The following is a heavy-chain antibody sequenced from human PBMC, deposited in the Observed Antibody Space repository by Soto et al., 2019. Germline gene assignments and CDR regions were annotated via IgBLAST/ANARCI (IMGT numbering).Heavy chain of an antibody. CDR1: GYTFTSYG. J-gene: IGHJ6*02. CDR2: ISAYNGNT. D-gene: IGHD6-13*01. Sequence: ASVKVSCKASGYTFTSYGISWVRQAPGQGLEWMGWISAYNGNTNYAQKLQGRVTMTTDTSTSTAYMELRSLRSDDTAVYYCARGGYSSSWHLSSYYYYGMDVWGQGTTVTVSS. V-gene: IGHV1-18*04. CDR3: ARGGYSSSWHLSSYYYYGMDV.